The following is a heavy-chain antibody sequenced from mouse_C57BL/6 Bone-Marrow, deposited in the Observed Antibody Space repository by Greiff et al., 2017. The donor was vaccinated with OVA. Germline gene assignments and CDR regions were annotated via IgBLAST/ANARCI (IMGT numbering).Heavy chain of an antibody. D-gene: IGHD1-1*01. CDR1: GFTFSDYY. Sequence: EVKLVESEGGLVQPGSSMKLSCTASGFTFSDYYMAWVRQVPEKGLEWVANINYDGSSTYYLDSLKSRFIISRDNAKNILYLQMSSLKSENTATYYGARDDGVASAMDYCGQGTSVTVSS. CDR2: INYDGSST. CDR3: ARDDGVASAMDY. V-gene: IGHV5-16*01. J-gene: IGHJ4*01.